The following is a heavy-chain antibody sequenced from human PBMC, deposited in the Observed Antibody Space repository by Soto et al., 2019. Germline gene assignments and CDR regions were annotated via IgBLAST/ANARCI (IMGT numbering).Heavy chain of an antibody. CDR3: ARGGGAYDV. J-gene: IGHJ3*01. CDR2: ISEYGDS. CDR1: GYIVTSFG. V-gene: IGHV1-18*01. Sequence: VQSGAEVKKPGATVKVSCKASGYIVTSFGINWVRQAPGQGLEWMGCISEYGDSNYSEKLQDRASLTTDTYTNSAYMELRSLGSDDTGVYYCARGGGAYDVWGQGTKITVSS.